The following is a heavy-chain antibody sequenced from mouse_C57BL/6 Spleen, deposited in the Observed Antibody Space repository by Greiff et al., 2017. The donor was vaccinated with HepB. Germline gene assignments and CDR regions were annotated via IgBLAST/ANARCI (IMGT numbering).Heavy chain of an antibody. CDR3: ARSDDGYGYFDV. CDR2: IDPSDSYT. D-gene: IGHD2-3*01. J-gene: IGHJ1*03. V-gene: IGHV1-69*01. CDR1: GYTFTSYW. Sequence: QVQLKQPGAELVMPGASVKLSCKASGYTFTSYWMHWVKQRPGQGLEWIGEIDPSDSYTNYNQKFKGKSTLTVDKSSSTAYMQLSSLTSEDSAVYYCARSDDGYGYFDVWGTGTTVTVSS.